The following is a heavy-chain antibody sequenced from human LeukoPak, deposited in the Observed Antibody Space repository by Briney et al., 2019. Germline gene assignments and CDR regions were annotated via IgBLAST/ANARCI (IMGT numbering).Heavy chain of an antibody. D-gene: IGHD3-10*01. CDR2: ISSSGSTI. V-gene: IGHV3-48*03. J-gene: IGHJ4*02. Sequence: PGGSLRLSCAASGFTFSSYEMNWVRQAPGKGLEWVSYISSSGSTIYYADSVKGRFTISRDNAKNSLYLQMNSLRAEDTAVYFCARGGVPGGFDYWGQGTLVTVSS. CDR1: GFTFSSYE. CDR3: ARGGVPGGFDY.